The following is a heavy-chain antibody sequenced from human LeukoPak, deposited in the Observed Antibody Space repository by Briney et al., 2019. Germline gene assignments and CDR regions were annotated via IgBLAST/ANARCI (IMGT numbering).Heavy chain of an antibody. J-gene: IGHJ6*02. D-gene: IGHD6-13*01. Sequence: GGSLRLSCAASGFTFSSYWMSWVRQAPGKGLEWVANIKQDGSEKYYVDSVKGRFTISRDNAKNSLYLQMNSLRAEDTAVYYCARDILRETNSRKYGMDVWGQGTTVTVSS. CDR3: ARDILRETNSRKYGMDV. CDR2: IKQDGSEK. CDR1: GFTFSSYW. V-gene: IGHV3-7*03.